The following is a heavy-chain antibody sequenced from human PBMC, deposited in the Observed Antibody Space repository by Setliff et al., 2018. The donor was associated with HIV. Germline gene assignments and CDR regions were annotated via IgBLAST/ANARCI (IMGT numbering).Heavy chain of an antibody. J-gene: IGHJ5*02. CDR2: MYYGGAT. CDR1: GVSISNYY. CDR3: VRALPKPRGLTWFDP. V-gene: IGHV4-59*01. Sequence: LSLTCTVSGVSISNYYWSWIRQTPEMGLEWIGYMYYGGATNYNPSLKSRVTISQDTSHNQFSLKLTSVTVTDTAVYYCVRALPKPRGLTWFDPWGQGTLVTVSS. D-gene: IGHD3-10*01.